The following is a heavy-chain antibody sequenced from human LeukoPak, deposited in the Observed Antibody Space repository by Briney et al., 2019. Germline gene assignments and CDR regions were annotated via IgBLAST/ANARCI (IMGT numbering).Heavy chain of an antibody. Sequence: SETLSLTCAVYGGSFSDYYWGWIRQPPGKGLEWIGSIYYSGSTYYNPSLKSRVTISVDTSKNQFSLKLSSVTAADTAVYYCASSVLRYFDWLNNWFDPWGQGTLVTVSS. J-gene: IGHJ5*02. CDR2: IYYSGST. CDR1: GGSFSDYY. D-gene: IGHD3-9*01. CDR3: ASSVLRYFDWLNNWFDP. V-gene: IGHV4-34*01.